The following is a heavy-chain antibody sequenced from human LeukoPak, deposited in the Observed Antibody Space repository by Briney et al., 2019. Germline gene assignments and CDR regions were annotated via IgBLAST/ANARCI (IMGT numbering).Heavy chain of an antibody. CDR2: IRSKANGYAT. Sequence: GGSLRLSCAASGFTFSGSAMHWVRQASGKGLEWVGRIRSKANGYATAYAASVKGRFTISRDDSKNTAYLQMNSLKTEDTAVYYCTSPYYDFWSGYNAQNYYYYMDVWGKGTTVTVSS. J-gene: IGHJ6*03. D-gene: IGHD3-3*01. CDR3: TSPYYDFWSGYNAQNYYYYMDV. V-gene: IGHV3-73*01. CDR1: GFTFSGSA.